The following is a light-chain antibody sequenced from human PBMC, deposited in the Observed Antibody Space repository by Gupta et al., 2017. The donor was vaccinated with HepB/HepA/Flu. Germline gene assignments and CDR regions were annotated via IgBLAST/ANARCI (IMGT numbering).Light chain of an antibody. CDR1: QSISSW. V-gene: IGKV1-5*03. J-gene: IGKJ4*01. Sequence: DIQMTQSPSTLSASVGDRVTITCRASQSISSWLAWYQQKPGKAPKLLIYKASTLESGVPSRFSGSGYGTEFTLTISSVQPDDFATYYCQQEDYFPLAFGRGTKVDI. CDR2: KAS. CDR3: QQEDYFPLA.